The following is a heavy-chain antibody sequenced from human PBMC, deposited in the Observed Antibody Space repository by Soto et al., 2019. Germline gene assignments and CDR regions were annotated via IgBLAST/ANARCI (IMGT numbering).Heavy chain of an antibody. CDR2: IIPIFGTA. J-gene: IGHJ5*02. CDR3: ARDKVIGDYSFDP. CDR1: GGTFGSYA. V-gene: IGHV1-69*01. D-gene: IGHD4-4*01. Sequence: SVKLCCKASGGTFGSYAISWVRQAPGQGLEWMGGIIPIFGTANYAQKFQGRVTITADESTSTAYMELSSLRSEDTAVYYCARDKVIGDYSFDPWGQGTLVTVSS.